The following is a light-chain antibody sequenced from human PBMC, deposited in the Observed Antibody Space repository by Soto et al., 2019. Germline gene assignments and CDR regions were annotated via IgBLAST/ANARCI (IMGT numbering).Light chain of an antibody. V-gene: IGLV1-44*01. CDR3: SLWDDSLNGVV. Sequence: QSVLTQPPSASGTPGQRVTIYCFGSRSNIGSNTVNWYQQVPGTAPKLLIYSNNQRPSGVPGRFSGSKSGTSASLAISGLQSDDEADYYCSLWDDSLNGVVFGGGTKLTVL. CDR1: RSNIGSNT. J-gene: IGLJ2*01. CDR2: SNN.